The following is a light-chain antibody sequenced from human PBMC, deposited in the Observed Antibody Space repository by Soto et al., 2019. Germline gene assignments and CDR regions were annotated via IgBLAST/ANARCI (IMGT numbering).Light chain of an antibody. V-gene: IGKV1-33*01. CDR1: QDISVY. J-gene: IGKJ2*01. CDR2: DSS. CDR3: QQSENLPQT. Sequence: DIQMTQYPSSLSVSVGDRVTITCQASQDISVYVKWYQQKPGKAPKLLIFDSSNLPTGVPSRFSGGGSGTDFTLTINSLQPEDIATYFCQQSENLPQTFGQGTKLEIK.